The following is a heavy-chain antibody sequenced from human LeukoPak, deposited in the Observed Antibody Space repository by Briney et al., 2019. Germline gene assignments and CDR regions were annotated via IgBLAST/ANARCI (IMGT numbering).Heavy chain of an antibody. CDR1: GFTFSSYE. D-gene: IGHD3-22*01. CDR3: ARAPTYYYDSSGYYYWDYYYYYYMDV. J-gene: IGHJ6*03. CDR2: ISSSGSTI. Sequence: PGGSLRLSCAASGFTFSSYEMNWVRQAPGKGLEWVSYISSSGSTIYYADSVKGRFTISRDNAKNSLYLQMNSLRAEDTAVYYCARAPTYYYDSSGYYYWDYYYYYYMDVWGKGTTVTISS. V-gene: IGHV3-48*03.